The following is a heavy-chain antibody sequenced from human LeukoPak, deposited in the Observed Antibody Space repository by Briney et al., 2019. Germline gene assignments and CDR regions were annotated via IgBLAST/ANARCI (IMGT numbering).Heavy chain of an antibody. CDR2: INHSGST. Sequence: SETLSLTCAVYGGSFSDYYWSWIRQPPGKGLEWIGEINHSGSTNYNPSLKSRVTISVDTSKNQFSLKLSSVTAADTAVYYCARRPSYYDSSGYLNWFDPWGQGTLVTVSS. V-gene: IGHV4-34*01. CDR1: GGSFSDYY. D-gene: IGHD3-22*01. J-gene: IGHJ5*02. CDR3: ARRPSYYDSSGYLNWFDP.